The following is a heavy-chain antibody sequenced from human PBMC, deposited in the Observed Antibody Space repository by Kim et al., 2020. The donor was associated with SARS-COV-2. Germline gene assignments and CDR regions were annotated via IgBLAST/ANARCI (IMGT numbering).Heavy chain of an antibody. CDR2: ISYDGSNK. V-gene: IGHV3-30*18. J-gene: IGHJ4*02. Sequence: GGSLRLSCAASGFTFSSYGMHWVRQAPGKGLEWVAVISYDGSNKYYADSVKGRFTISRDNSKNTLYLQMNSLRAEDTAVYYCAKDAWNYAGYFDYWGQGTLVTVSS. CDR3: AKDAWNYAGYFDY. D-gene: IGHD1-7*01. CDR1: GFTFSSYG.